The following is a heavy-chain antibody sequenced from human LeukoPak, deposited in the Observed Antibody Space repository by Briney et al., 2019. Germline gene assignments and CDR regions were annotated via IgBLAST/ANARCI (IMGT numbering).Heavy chain of an antibody. V-gene: IGHV4-30-2*01. Sequence: SSEILSLTCAVSGGSISSGGYSWSWIRQPPGKGLEWIGYIYHSGSTYYNPSLKSRVTISVDRSKNQFSLKLSSVTAADTAVYYCARVGFGGAWFDPWGQGTLVTVSS. CDR1: GGSISSGGYS. CDR2: IYHSGST. D-gene: IGHD3-10*01. J-gene: IGHJ5*02. CDR3: ARVGFGGAWFDP.